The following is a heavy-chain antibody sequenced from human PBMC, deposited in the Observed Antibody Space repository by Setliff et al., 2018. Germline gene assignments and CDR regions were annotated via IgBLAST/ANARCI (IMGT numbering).Heavy chain of an antibody. CDR3: ARTGTYRYFDY. D-gene: IGHD1-1*01. J-gene: IGHJ4*02. CDR2: IHYRGTT. Sequence: PSETLSLTCTVSGASISSGTYYWACIRQPPGKGLEWIGRIHYRGTTYSNASLASRLTISVDTAKNQFSLKLTSVTAADTAVYYCARTGTYRYFDYWGQGTRVTVSS. CDR1: GASISSGTYY. V-gene: IGHV4-39*01.